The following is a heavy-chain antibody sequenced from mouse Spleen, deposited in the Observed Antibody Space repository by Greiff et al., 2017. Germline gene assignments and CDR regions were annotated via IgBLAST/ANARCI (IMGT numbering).Heavy chain of an antibody. J-gene: IGHJ1*03. Sequence: FPGNKLEYIGYTFYSGITYYNPSLESRTYITRDTSKNQFSLKLSSVTTEDTATYYCARDRDYYGSSYGYFDVWGTGTTVTVSS. D-gene: IGHD1-1*01. CDR2: TFYSGIT. CDR3: ARDRDYYGSSYGYFDV. V-gene: IGHV3-3*01.